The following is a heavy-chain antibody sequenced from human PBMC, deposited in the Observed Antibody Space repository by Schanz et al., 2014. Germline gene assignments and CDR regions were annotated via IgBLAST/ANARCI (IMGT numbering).Heavy chain of an antibody. J-gene: IGHJ4*02. V-gene: IGHV3-21*01. D-gene: IGHD6-19*01. CDR3: AIIGVMVAVAGTRADY. CDR1: GFDFNSYS. Sequence: VQLLQFGGGLVQPGGSLRLSCEASGFDFNSYSMNWVRQVPGKGLEWVSSISSSGSYIYYADSVKGRFSISRDNAKNSLFLQMNRLRAEDTALYYCAIIGVMVAVAGTRADYWGQGTLVTVSS. CDR2: ISSSGSYI.